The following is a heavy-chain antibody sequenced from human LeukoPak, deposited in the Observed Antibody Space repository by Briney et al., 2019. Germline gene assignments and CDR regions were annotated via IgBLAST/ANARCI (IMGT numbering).Heavy chain of an antibody. CDR1: GGSLSSQY. Sequence: PSETLSLTCAVSGGSLSSQYWSWIRQPPGKGVEWIGYIYYSGKTYYSPSLHSRVTISVDTSKNHFSLKLTSVTTADTAVYYCARLLDNDSSGDPDTFDMSGQGTMVTVSS. J-gene: IGHJ3*02. V-gene: IGHV4-59*11. CDR2: IYYSGKT. D-gene: IGHD3-22*01. CDR3: ARLLDNDSSGDPDTFDM.